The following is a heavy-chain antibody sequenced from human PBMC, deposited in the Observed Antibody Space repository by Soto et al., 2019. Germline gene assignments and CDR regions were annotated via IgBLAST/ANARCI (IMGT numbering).Heavy chain of an antibody. CDR2: IYWDDDK. V-gene: IGHV2-5*02. Sequence: QITLQESAPVLVRPTETLMLTCTYSGFSLSTSGVGVGWVRQPPGKALEWLAVIYWDDDKRHMPSLQNSLTITKDTSRNQRVLAMTHMLPMDTGTYYCARRLRPAGNCWDSGAFDTWGHGTVVAVS. J-gene: IGHJ3*02. CDR3: ARRLRPAGNCWDSGAFDT. CDR1: GFSLSTSGVG. D-gene: IGHD1-1*01.